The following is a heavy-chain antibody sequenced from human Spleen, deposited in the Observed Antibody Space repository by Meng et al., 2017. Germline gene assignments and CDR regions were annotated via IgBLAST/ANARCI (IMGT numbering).Heavy chain of an antibody. J-gene: IGHJ5*02. D-gene: IGHD1/OR15-1a*01. Sequence: QPQLQESGPGLVKPSGTLSLTVSVSGDSIFSSDSYWGWIRQSPGKGLEWIGSIGHSGFTYYTPSLESRVTVSVDTSRSQFSLELTSVTAADTAVYYCVRSRAWVRTGFDPWGQGTLVTVSS. CDR2: IGHSGFT. V-gene: IGHV4-39*01. CDR1: GDSIFSSDSY. CDR3: VRSRAWVRTGFDP.